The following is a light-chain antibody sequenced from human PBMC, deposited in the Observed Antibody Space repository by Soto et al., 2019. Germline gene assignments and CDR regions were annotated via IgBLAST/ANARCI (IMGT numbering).Light chain of an antibody. V-gene: IGKV1-5*01. CDR3: HQAYSSPRT. Sequence: DFQMSQSPSTLSASIGDRVTISCRASQTISSWLAWYQQKPGKAPKLLIYDASSLESGVPSRLSGSGSGTEFTLTISSLQPEDFASYYCHQAYSSPRTFGQGTKVDIK. CDR2: DAS. CDR1: QTISSW. J-gene: IGKJ1*01.